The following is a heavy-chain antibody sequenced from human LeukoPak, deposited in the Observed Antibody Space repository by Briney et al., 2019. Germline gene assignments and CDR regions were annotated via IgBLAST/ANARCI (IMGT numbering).Heavy chain of an antibody. V-gene: IGHV4-39*01. CDR3: ARIVGVTDYFDY. Sequence: SETLSLTCTVSGDSTSSSSYYWGWIRQPPGKGLEWIGSIYYSGSTSYNPSLKRRVTISVHTSKNQFSLKLTSVTAADTAVYYCARIVGVTDYFDYWGQGTLVTVSS. CDR1: GDSTSSSSYY. J-gene: IGHJ4*02. D-gene: IGHD1-26*01. CDR2: IYYSGST.